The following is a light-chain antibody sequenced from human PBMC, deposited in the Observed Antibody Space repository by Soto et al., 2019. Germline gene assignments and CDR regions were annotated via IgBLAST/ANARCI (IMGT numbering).Light chain of an antibody. CDR2: GAS. CDR1: QSVSNN. V-gene: IGKV3-15*01. J-gene: IGKJ2*03. Sequence: EIVLTQSPGTLSLSPGERATLSCRASQSVSNNYLAWYQQKPGQPPRLVLYGASKRATGIPARFSGSGSGTHFTLTISSLQSEDFGVYYCQHYNNWPPYSFGQGTKVDIK. CDR3: QHYNNWPPYS.